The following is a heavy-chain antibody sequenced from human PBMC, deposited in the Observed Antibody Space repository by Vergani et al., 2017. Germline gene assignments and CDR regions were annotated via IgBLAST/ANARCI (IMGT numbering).Heavy chain of an antibody. V-gene: IGHV3-30*18. Sequence: QVQLVESGGGVVQPGRSLRLSCAASGFTFSSYGMHWVRQAPGKGLEWVAVISYDGSNKYYADSVKGRFTISRDNSKNTLYLQMNSLRAEDTAVYYCAKDGYSGYDSSFYIWGQGTMVTVSS. CDR1: GFTFSSYG. J-gene: IGHJ3*02. CDR2: ISYDGSNK. CDR3: AKDGYSGYDSSFYI. D-gene: IGHD5-12*01.